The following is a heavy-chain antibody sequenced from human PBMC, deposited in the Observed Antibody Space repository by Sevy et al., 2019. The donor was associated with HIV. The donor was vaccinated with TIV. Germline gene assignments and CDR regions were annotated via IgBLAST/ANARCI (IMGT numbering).Heavy chain of an antibody. CDR2: IDPSDSES. J-gene: IGHJ4*02. CDR3: ARLYCTSTSCYLDY. CDR1: GYIFINYS. V-gene: IGHV5-10-1*01. D-gene: IGHD2-2*01. Sequence: GESLKISCKGSGYIFINYSITWVLQMPGKGLEWMGKIDPSDSESKYSQSFQGHVTISADKSSSTAYLQWDSLEASDTAMYYCARLYCTSTSCYLDYWGQGTLVTVSS.